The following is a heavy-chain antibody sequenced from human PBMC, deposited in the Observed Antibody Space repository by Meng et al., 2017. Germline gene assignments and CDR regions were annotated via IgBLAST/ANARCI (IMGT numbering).Heavy chain of an antibody. CDR1: GASISSAVF. Sequence: QVQLQESGPRLVRSSQTLSLTFTVSGASISSAVFWIWIRQPPGKDLEWIGYISYSGATHYNPSLKSRLTISVDTAKNQFSLSLSSVTAAGTAVYYCARVVGDCASCYKGWFDPWGQGTLVTVSS. J-gene: IGHJ5*02. CDR3: ARVVGDCASCYKGWFDP. D-gene: IGHD2-2*02. CDR2: ISYSGAT. V-gene: IGHV4-30-4*01.